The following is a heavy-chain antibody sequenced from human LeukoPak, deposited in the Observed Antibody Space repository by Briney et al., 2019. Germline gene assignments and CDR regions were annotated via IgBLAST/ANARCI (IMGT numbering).Heavy chain of an antibody. CDR1: GGSISTSSYY. CDR3: AREGQWLVDYYYYMDV. V-gene: IGHV4-39*07. Sequence: PSETLSLTCTVSGGSISTSSYYWGWIRQPPGKGLEWIGSIYYSGSTYYNPSLKSRVTISVDTSKNQFSLKLSSVTAADTAVYYCAREGQWLVDYYYYMDVWGKGTTVTVSS. J-gene: IGHJ6*03. D-gene: IGHD6-19*01. CDR2: IYYSGST.